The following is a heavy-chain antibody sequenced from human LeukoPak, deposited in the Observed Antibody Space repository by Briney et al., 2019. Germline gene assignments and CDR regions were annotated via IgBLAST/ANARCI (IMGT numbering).Heavy chain of an antibody. CDR3: ARADPGDAFDI. CDR2: IYHSGST. Sequence: SETLSLTCAVSGYSISSGYYWGWIRQPPGKGLEWIGSIYHSGSTFYNPSLKSRVTISVDTSKNQFSLTLSSVTAADTAVYYCARADPGDAFDIWGQGTMATVSS. V-gene: IGHV4-38-2*01. J-gene: IGHJ3*02. CDR1: GYSISSGYY.